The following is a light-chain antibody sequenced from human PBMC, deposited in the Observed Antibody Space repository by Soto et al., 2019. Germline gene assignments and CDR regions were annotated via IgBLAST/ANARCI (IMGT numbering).Light chain of an antibody. V-gene: IGLV2-8*01. Sequence: QSVLTQPPSASGSPGQSVTISCTGTSSDVGGYNYVSWYQQHPGKAPKLMIYEVSKRPSGVPDRFSGSKSGNTASLTVSGLQAEDEADYYCNSYAGSNVYGFGTGTKLTVL. J-gene: IGLJ1*01. CDR1: SSDVGGYNY. CDR3: NSYAGSNVYG. CDR2: EVS.